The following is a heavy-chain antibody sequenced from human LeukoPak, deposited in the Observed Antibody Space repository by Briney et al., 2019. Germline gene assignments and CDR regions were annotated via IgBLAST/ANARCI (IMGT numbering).Heavy chain of an antibody. CDR3: ARDRGYWAY. J-gene: IGHJ4*02. CDR2: IYYSGST. CDR1: GGSISSYY. D-gene: IGHD5-12*01. V-gene: IGHV4-59*01. Sequence: SETLSLTCTVSGGSISSYYWSWIRQPPGKGLEWIGYIYYSGSTNYNPSLKSRVTISVDTSKNQFSLKLSSVTAADTAVYYCARDRGYWAYWGQGTLVTVSS.